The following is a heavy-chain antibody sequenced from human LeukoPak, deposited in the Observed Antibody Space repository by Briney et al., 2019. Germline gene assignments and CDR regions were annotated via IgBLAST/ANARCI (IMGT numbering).Heavy chain of an antibody. J-gene: IGHJ4*02. V-gene: IGHV3-48*01. CDR3: ASFSRRDY. Sequence: PGGSLRLSCAASGFTFSSYSMNWVRQAPGKGLEWVSYISSSSSTIYYADSVKGRFTISRDNAKNSLYLQMNSLRAEDTAVYYCASFSRRDYWGQGTLVTVSS. CDR2: ISSSSSTI. D-gene: IGHD2/OR15-2a*01. CDR1: GFTFSSYS.